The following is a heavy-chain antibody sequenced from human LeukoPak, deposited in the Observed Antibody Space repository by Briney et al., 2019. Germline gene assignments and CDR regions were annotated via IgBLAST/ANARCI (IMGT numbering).Heavy chain of an antibody. J-gene: IGHJ6*04. Sequence: SETLSLTCTVPGGSISSYYWSWIRQPPGKGLERIGYIYYSGSTNYNPSLKSRVTISVDTSKNQFSLKLSSVTAADTAVYYCARDPGYSYGAYYYYYGMDAWGKGTTVTVSS. CDR3: ARDPGYSYGAYYYYYGMDA. CDR1: GGSISSYY. D-gene: IGHD5-18*01. CDR2: IYYSGST. V-gene: IGHV4-59*01.